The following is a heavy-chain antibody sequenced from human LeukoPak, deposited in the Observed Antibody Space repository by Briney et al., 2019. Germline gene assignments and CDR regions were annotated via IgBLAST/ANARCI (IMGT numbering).Heavy chain of an antibody. V-gene: IGHV4-59*01. CDR1: GGSISSYY. D-gene: IGHD4-17*01. CDR2: IYYSGST. CDR3: ARDQTTVTTYYYYMDV. J-gene: IGHJ6*03. Sequence: PSEALSLTCTVSGGSISSYYWSWIRQPPGKGLEWIGYIYYSGSTNYNPSLKSRVTISVDTSKNQFSLKLSSVTAADTAVYYCARDQTTVTTYYYYMDVWGKGTTVTVSS.